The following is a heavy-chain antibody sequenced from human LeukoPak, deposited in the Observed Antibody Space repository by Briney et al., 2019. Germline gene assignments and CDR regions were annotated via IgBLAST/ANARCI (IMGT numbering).Heavy chain of an antibody. J-gene: IGHJ6*02. CDR2: INTNTGNP. Sequence: ASVKVSCKASGYTFTSYAMNWVRQAPGQGLEWMGWINTNTGNPTYAQGFTGRFVFSLDTSVSTAYLQISSLKAEDTAVYYCARVIYCSSTSCYTGDYYYGMDVWDQGTTVTVSS. D-gene: IGHD2-2*02. CDR1: GYTFTSYA. CDR3: ARVIYCSSTSCYTGDYYYGMDV. V-gene: IGHV7-4-1*02.